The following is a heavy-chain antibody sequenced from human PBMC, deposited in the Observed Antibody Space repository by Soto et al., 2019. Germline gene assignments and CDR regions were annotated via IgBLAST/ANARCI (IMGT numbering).Heavy chain of an antibody. CDR3: AHIPGSGQLLYSYYYYMDV. D-gene: IGHD3-10*01. CDR1: GFSLTTSGEA. CDR2: IYWDDDK. V-gene: IGHV2-5*02. J-gene: IGHJ6*03. Sequence: SGPTLVNPTQTLTLTCTFSGFSLTTSGEAVGWIRQPPGKALEWLALIYWDDDKRSSPSLKSRLTITKDTSKNQLVLTMTNMYPVDTATYYCAHIPGSGQLLYSYYYYMDVWGKGSTVTVSS.